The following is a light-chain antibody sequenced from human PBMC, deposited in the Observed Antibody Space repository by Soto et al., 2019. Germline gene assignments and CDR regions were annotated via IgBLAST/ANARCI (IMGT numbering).Light chain of an antibody. Sequence: SVLTQPPSASGSPGQSVTISCTGTSSDVGGYNYVSWYQHHPGKAPKLIIYEVYKRPSGVPDRFSGSKSGNTAALTVSVLQAEDEADYYCSSYVGTNSYVFGTGTKVTVL. CDR2: EVY. V-gene: IGLV2-8*01. J-gene: IGLJ1*01. CDR3: SSYVGTNSYV. CDR1: SSDVGGYNY.